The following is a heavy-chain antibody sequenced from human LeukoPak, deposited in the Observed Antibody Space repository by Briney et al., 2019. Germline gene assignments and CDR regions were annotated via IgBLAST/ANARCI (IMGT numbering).Heavy chain of an antibody. D-gene: IGHD6-13*01. J-gene: IGHJ4*02. CDR2: ISDYNSDYKDNI. V-gene: IGHV1-18*01. CDR1: GYTFRNYG. CDR3: AGGSTSSWYRGDY. Sequence: ASVKVSCKASGYTFRNYGINWVRQAPGQRPQWMGWISDYNSDYKDNIKNEQKFQGRVTMTTDTSTSTAYMDLRRLRSDDTPGFYCAGGSTSSWYRGDYWGQGTLVTVSS.